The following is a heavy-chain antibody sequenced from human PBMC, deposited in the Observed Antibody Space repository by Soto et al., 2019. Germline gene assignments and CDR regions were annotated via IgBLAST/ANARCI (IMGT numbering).Heavy chain of an antibody. V-gene: IGHV2-5*02. Sequence: QITLKEAGPTLVKPTQTLTLTCSFSGFSLITSGVGVGWIRQPPGKALEWLALIYWDDDTGYSTSLRSRLTITKDTPRNQIARTMTNMDPADTATYYCAHTMAPSIFDSWGQGTLVTVSS. J-gene: IGHJ4*02. CDR2: IYWDDDT. CDR1: GFSLITSGVG. CDR3: AHTMAPSIFDS. D-gene: IGHD3-10*01.